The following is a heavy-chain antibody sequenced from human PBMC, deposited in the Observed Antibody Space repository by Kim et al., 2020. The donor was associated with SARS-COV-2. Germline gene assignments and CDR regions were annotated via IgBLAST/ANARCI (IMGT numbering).Heavy chain of an antibody. CDR1: GGSFSGYY. CDR3: ARVLAIPQYGMDV. V-gene: IGHV4-34*01. D-gene: IGHD2-2*02. Sequence: SETLSLTCAVYGGSFSGYYWSWIRQPPGKGLEWIGEINHSGSTNYNPSLKSRVTISVDTSKNQFSLKLSSVTAADTAVYYCARVLAIPQYGMDVWGQGTTVTVSS. J-gene: IGHJ6*02. CDR2: INHSGST.